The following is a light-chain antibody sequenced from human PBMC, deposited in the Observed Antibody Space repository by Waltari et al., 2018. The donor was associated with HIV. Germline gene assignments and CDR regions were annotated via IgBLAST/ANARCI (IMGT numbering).Light chain of an antibody. CDR2: NTN. J-gene: IGLJ2*01. V-gene: IGLV1-40*01. CDR3: QSSDSTLSGSV. CDR1: RSNIGTHE. Sequence: QSVLTQPPSVSGAPGQRVTLSCTGSRSNIGTHEVHWYQQLPRTAPRLLIYNTNSRPSGVPDRFSGSKSGTSASLAINGLQAEDEADYYCQSSDSTLSGSVFGGGTKLTVL.